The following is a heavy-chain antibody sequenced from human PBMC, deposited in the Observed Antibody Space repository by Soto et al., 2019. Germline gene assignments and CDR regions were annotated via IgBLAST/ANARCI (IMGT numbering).Heavy chain of an antibody. CDR1: GGSISRGGYS. CDR3: ARVPSP. J-gene: IGHJ5*02. V-gene: IGHV4-30-2*01. Sequence: QLQLQESGSGLVKPSQTLSLTCAVSGGSISRGGYSCVWIRQPPGKGLEWIGYIYHSGSTYYNPSLKSRVTIAVDRSNTQFSLKLSSVTAADTAVYYCARVPSPWRQGTLVTVSS. CDR2: IYHSGST.